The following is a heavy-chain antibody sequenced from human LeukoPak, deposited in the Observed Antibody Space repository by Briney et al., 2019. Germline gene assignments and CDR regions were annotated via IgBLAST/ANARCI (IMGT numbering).Heavy chain of an antibody. CDR2: ISSSGSTI. J-gene: IGHJ4*02. CDR1: GFTFSDYY. V-gene: IGHV3-11*01. Sequence: GGSLRLSCAASGFTFSDYYMSWIRQAPGKGLEWVSYISSSGSTIFYADSVKGRFTISRDNAKNSLYLQMNSLRAEDTAVYYCARGPDRITMIVVVINPQPGFDYWGQGTLVTVSS. CDR3: ARGPDRITMIVVVINPQPGFDY. D-gene: IGHD3-22*01.